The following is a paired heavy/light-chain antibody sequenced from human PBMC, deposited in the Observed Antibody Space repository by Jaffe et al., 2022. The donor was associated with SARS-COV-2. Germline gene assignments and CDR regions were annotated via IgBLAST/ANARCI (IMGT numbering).Light chain of an antibody. CDR3: ETWDFSLSAGV. J-gene: IGLJ2*01. CDR1: NSNIGNNY. CDR2: ENN. V-gene: IGLV1-51*02. Sequence: QSVLTQPPSVSAAPGQKVTISCSGSNSNIGNNYVSWYQQLPGTAPKLLIYENNKRPSGIPDRFSGSKSGTSATLGITGLQTGDEADYYCETWDFSLSAGVFGGGTKLTVL.
Heavy chain of an antibody. Sequence: EVQLVESGGGLIQPGGSLRLSCAASGLTVSTNYMTWVRQAPGKGLEWVSIIYSGGNTYYTGSVKGRFTISRDSSRNTLFLQMNSLRAEDTAVYYCATFSPPASYYYFGMDVWGQGTTVTVSS. J-gene: IGHJ6*02. CDR1: GLTVSTNY. V-gene: IGHV3-53*01. D-gene: IGHD2-15*01. CDR3: ATFSPPASYYYFGMDV. CDR2: IYSGGNT.